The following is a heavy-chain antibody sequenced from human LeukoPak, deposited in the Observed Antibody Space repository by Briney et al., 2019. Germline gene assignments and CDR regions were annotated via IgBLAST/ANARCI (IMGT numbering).Heavy chain of an antibody. J-gene: IGHJ4*02. CDR1: GSTFSRYW. CDR3: TTGIGNYYYY. V-gene: IGHV3-74*01. Sequence: SGGSLRLSCAASGSTFSRYWMHRVRQAPGKGLVWVSRVKSDGSDTIYADSVKGRFTISRDNAKNTLYLQMDSLRAEDTAVYYCTTGIGNYYYYWGQGTLVTVAS. CDR2: VKSDGSDT. D-gene: IGHD3-10*01.